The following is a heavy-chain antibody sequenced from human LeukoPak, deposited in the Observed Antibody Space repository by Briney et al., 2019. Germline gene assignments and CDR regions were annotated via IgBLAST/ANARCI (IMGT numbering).Heavy chain of an antibody. CDR3: AREGYGDYSFDY. V-gene: IGHV3-66*01. J-gene: IGHJ4*02. CDR1: GYTVSSNY. D-gene: IGHD4-17*01. Sequence: GGSLRLSCAASGYTVSSNYMSWVRQAPGKGLEWVSVIYSGGNTYYADSVKGRFTISRDNSKNTLYLQMNSLRAEDTAVYYCAREGYGDYSFDYWGQGTLVTVSS. CDR2: IYSGGNT.